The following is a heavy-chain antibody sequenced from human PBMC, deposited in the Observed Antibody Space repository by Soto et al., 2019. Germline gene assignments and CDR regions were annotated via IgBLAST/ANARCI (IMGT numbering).Heavy chain of an antibody. CDR3: ARVDPTNGGWFDP. J-gene: IGHJ5*02. V-gene: IGHV5-51*01. Sequence: ESLKISCKGSGYRFTGYWIGWVRQMPGKGLEWMGIIYPGDSYTTYSPSFQGQVTMSADKSITTAYLQWSSLKASDTAIYYCARVDPTNGGWFDPWGQGTQVTVSS. CDR1: GYRFTGYW. CDR2: IYPGDSYT. D-gene: IGHD3-10*01.